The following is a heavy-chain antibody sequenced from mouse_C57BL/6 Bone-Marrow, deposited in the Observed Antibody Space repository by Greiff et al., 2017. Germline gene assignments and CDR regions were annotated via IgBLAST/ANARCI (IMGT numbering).Heavy chain of an antibody. V-gene: IGHV1-80*01. CDR3: ARGVVATVVAPDV. Sequence: QVQLQQSGAELVKPGASVKISCKASGYAFSSYWMNWVKQRPGKGLEWIGQIYPGDGDTNYNGKFKGKATLTADKSSSTAYMQLSSLTSEDSAVXFGARGVVATVVAPDVWGTGTTVTVSS. CDR2: IYPGDGDT. D-gene: IGHD1-1*01. CDR1: GYAFSSYW. J-gene: IGHJ1*03.